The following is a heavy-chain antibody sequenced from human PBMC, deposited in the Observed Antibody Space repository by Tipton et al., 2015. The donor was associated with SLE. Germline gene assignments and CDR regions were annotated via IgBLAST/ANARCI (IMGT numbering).Heavy chain of an antibody. V-gene: IGHV4-39*07. CDR2: VYYSGST. Sequence: TLSLTCTVSGGSIRSSSYYWGWIRQPPGKGLEWIGSVYYSGSTYYNPSLKSRVTISVDTSKNQFSLKLSSVTAADTAVYYCASSGIQLWLDDAFDIWGQGTMVTVSS. CDR3: ASSGIQLWLDDAFDI. D-gene: IGHD5-18*01. CDR1: GGSIRSSSYY. J-gene: IGHJ3*02.